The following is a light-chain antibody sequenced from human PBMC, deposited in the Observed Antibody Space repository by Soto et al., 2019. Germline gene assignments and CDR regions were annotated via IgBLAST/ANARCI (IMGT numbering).Light chain of an antibody. CDR2: AAS. Sequence: IQVTQSPSSLSASLGDRVTITCRANQAISVYLAWFQQQPGKVPKLLIYAASALQSGVPSRFSGSGSGTDFTLTISSLQPEDIATYYCQKYNSAPLTFGGGTKV. CDR1: QAISVY. CDR3: QKYNSAPLT. V-gene: IGKV1-27*01. J-gene: IGKJ4*01.